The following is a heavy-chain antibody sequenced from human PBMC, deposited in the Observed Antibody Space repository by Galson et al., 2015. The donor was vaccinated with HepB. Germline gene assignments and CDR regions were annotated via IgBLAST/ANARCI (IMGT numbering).Heavy chain of an antibody. CDR2: TYYRSKWYN. J-gene: IGHJ6*02. CDR3: ASSLVLPAGIEYYYYAMDV. D-gene: IGHD2-2*01. Sequence: CAISGDSVSSNSAAWNWIRQSPSRGLEWLGRTYYRSKWYNDYAVSVKSRITINPDTSKNQFSLQLSSVTAADTALYYCASSLVLPAGIEYYYYAMDVWGQGTTVTVSS. CDR1: GDSVSSNSAA. V-gene: IGHV6-1*01.